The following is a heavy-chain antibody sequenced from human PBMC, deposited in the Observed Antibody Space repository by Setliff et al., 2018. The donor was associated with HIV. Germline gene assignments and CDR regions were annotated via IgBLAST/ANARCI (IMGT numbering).Heavy chain of an antibody. CDR3: ARSTVGAGASFP. D-gene: IGHD1-26*01. CDR2: MSHSGST. J-gene: IGHJ5*02. Sequence: PSETLSLTCTISGYSINSGYYWGWIRQPPGKGLEWIGSMSHSGSTYYNPSLKSRLTISVDTSKNQFSLKLSSVTAADTAVYYCARSTVGAGASFPWGRGILVTVSS. V-gene: IGHV4-38-2*02. CDR1: GYSINSGYY.